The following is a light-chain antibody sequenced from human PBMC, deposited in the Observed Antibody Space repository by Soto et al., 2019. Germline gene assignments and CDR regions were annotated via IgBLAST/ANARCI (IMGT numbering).Light chain of an antibody. CDR1: QSVSSY. V-gene: IGKV3-11*01. CDR3: QQRSNWWT. Sequence: ELVLTQSPATLSLSPGDRATLSCRASQSVSSYLAWYQQKPGQAPRLLIYDASNRATGIQARFSGSGSGTEFTLTISSLEPEDFAVYYCQQRSNWWTFGQGTKVDIK. CDR2: DAS. J-gene: IGKJ1*01.